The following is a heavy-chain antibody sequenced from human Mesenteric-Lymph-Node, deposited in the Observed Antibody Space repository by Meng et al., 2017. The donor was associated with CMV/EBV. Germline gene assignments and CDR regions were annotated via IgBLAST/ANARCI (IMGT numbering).Heavy chain of an antibody. J-gene: IGHJ6*02. CDR1: GYTFTSYG. V-gene: IGHV1-18*01. Sequence: GGSLRLSCKASGYTFTSYGISWVRQAPGQGLEWMGWISAYNGNTNYAQKLQGRVTMTTDTSTSTAYMELRSLRSDDTAVYYCARDIKGLDYYYYGMDVWGQGTTVTVSS. D-gene: IGHD3-10*01. CDR3: ARDIKGLDYYYYGMDV. CDR2: ISAYNGNT.